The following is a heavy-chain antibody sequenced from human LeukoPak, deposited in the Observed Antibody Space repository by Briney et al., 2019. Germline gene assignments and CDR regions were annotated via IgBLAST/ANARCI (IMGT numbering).Heavy chain of an antibody. J-gene: IGHJ4*02. V-gene: IGHV6-1*01. CDR3: AAGDSSSWYYFDY. CDR2: TYYRSKWYN. Sequence: SQTLSLTCAISGDSVSSNSAAWNWIRQSPSRGLEWLGSTYYRSKWYNDYAVSVKSQITINPDTSKNQFSLQLNSVTPEDTAVYYCAAGDSSSWYYFDYWGQGTLVTVSS. CDR1: GDSVSSNSAA. D-gene: IGHD6-13*01.